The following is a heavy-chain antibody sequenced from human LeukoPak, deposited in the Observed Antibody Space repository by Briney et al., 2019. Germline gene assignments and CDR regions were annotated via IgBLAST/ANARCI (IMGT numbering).Heavy chain of an antibody. Sequence: ASVKVSCKASGGTFSSYAISWVRQAPGQGLEWMGRIIPILGIANYAQKFQGRVTITADKSTSTAYMELSSLRSEDTAVYYCASPNRIAVAGTYDAFDIWGQGTMVTVSS. V-gene: IGHV1-69*04. J-gene: IGHJ3*02. D-gene: IGHD6-19*01. CDR2: IIPILGIA. CDR3: ASPNRIAVAGTYDAFDI. CDR1: GGTFSSYA.